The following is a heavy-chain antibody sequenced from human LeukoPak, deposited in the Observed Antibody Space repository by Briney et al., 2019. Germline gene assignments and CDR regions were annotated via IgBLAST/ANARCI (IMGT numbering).Heavy chain of an antibody. D-gene: IGHD3-3*01. CDR1: GFTVGSNS. Sequence: PGGSLRLSCTVSGFTVGSNSMSWVRQAPGKGLEWVSFIYSDNTHYSDSVKGRFTISRDNSKNTLYLQMNSLRAEDTAVYYCAREEGDFWSGYYQLGGYMDVWGKGTTVTVSS. CDR3: AREEGDFWSGYYQLGGYMDV. V-gene: IGHV3-53*01. J-gene: IGHJ6*03. CDR2: IYSDNT.